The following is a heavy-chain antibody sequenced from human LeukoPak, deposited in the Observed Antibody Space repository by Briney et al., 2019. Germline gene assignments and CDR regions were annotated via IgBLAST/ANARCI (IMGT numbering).Heavy chain of an antibody. J-gene: IGHJ4*02. Sequence: PGGSLRLSCAASGFTFSSYGMHWVRQAPGKGLEWVAVIWYDGSNKYYADSVKGRFTISRDNSKNTLYLQMNSLRAEDTAVYYCARGEVSLWFGELFSSPVDYWGQGTLVTVSS. CDR1: GFTFSSYG. D-gene: IGHD3-10*01. V-gene: IGHV3-33*01. CDR3: ARGEVSLWFGELFSSPVDY. CDR2: IWYDGSNK.